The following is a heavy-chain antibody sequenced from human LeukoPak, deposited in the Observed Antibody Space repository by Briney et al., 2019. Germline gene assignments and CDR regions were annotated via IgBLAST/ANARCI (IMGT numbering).Heavy chain of an antibody. J-gene: IGHJ4*02. CDR1: GGSISRSSYY. Sequence: PSETLSLTCTVSGGSISRSSYYWGWLRQPPGKGLDWIGSIYYSGSTYYNPSLKSRVTISVDKSKNQFSLKLSSVTAADTAVYYCARPYSSSSTDYFDYWGQGTLVTVSS. CDR2: IYYSGST. D-gene: IGHD6-6*01. V-gene: IGHV4-39*01. CDR3: ARPYSSSSTDYFDY.